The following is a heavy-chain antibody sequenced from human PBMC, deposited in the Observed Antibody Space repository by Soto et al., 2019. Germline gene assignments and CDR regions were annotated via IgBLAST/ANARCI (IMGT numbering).Heavy chain of an antibody. D-gene: IGHD3-10*01. V-gene: IGHV3-30*03. J-gene: IGHJ5*02. Sequence: QGQLVESGGGAVQPGRSLRLSCAASGFIFNNYGMHWVRQAPGKGLEWVALISHDGSNKYYADYLKGRSTISRDNSKNALYLQMNSLRSEDTAVYYCSRDRPVKARSGSLSSWGQGTLVTVSS. CDR3: SRDRPVKARSGSLSS. CDR2: ISHDGSNK. CDR1: GFIFNNYG.